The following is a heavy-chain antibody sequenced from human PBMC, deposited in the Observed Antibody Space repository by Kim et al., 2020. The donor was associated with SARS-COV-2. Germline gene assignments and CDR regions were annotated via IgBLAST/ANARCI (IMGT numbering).Heavy chain of an antibody. Sequence: SETLSLTCTASGVSISSYYWSWIRQPPGKGLEWIGYIYYSGSTTYNPSLKSRVTISVDTSKNQFSLKLSSVTAADTAVYYCARAAYYDILTGYYKRAFDIWGQGTMVTVSS. CDR3: ARAAYYDILTGYYKRAFDI. D-gene: IGHD3-9*01. V-gene: IGHV4-59*13. J-gene: IGHJ3*02. CDR1: GVSISSYY. CDR2: IYYSGST.